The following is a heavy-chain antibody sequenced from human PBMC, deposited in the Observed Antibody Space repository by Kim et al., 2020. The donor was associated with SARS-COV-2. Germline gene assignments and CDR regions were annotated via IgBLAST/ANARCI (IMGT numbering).Heavy chain of an antibody. D-gene: IGHD3-10*01. CDR2: INAGNGNT. CDR3: AREIGGSGSYYSYYYGMDV. Sequence: ASVKVSCKASGYTFTSYAMHWVRQAPGQRLEWMGWINAGNGNTKYSQKFQGRVTITRDTSASTAYMELSSLRSEDTAVYYCAREIGGSGSYYSYYYGMDVWGQGTTVTVSS. V-gene: IGHV1-3*01. CDR1: GYTFTSYA. J-gene: IGHJ6*02.